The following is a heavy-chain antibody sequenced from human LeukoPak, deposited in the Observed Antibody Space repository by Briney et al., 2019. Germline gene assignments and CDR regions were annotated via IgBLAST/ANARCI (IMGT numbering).Heavy chain of an antibody. Sequence: PGGSLRLSCAASGFPFSSYGMHWVRQAPGKGLEWVAFIRYDGSNKYYADSVKGRFTISRDNSKNTLYLQMNSLRAEDTAVYYCAKEGTSRNAFDIWGQGTMVTVSS. CDR2: IRYDGSNK. CDR1: GFPFSSYG. D-gene: IGHD2-2*01. J-gene: IGHJ3*02. V-gene: IGHV3-30*02. CDR3: AKEGTSRNAFDI.